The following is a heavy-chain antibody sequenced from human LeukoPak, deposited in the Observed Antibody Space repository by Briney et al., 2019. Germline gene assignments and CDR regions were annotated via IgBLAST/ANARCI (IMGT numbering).Heavy chain of an antibody. CDR3: ARVSAGYYDFWSGYPRYYYYGMDV. J-gene: IGHJ6*02. D-gene: IGHD3-3*01. Sequence: KPSETLSLTCTVSGGSISSGGYYWSWIRQHPGKGLEWFGYIYYSGSTYYNPSLKSRVTISVDTSKNQFSLKLSSVTAADTAVYYCARVSAGYYDFWSGYPRYYYYGMDVWGQGTTVTFSS. V-gene: IGHV4-31*03. CDR2: IYYSGST. CDR1: GGSISSGGYY.